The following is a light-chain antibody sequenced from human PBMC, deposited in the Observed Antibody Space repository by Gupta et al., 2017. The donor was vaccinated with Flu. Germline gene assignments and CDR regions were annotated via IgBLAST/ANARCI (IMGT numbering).Light chain of an antibody. V-gene: IGKV1-33*01. CDR3: QQDDNLPLT. CDR2: DAS. CDR1: QDISKY. Sequence: DIQMTQSPSSLSASLGDRVTITCQASQDISKYLNWYQHKPGKAPKLLIYDASNLETGVPSRFSGSGSGTDFTFTISSLQREDLATYYCQQDDNLPLTFGGGTKVKIK. J-gene: IGKJ4*01.